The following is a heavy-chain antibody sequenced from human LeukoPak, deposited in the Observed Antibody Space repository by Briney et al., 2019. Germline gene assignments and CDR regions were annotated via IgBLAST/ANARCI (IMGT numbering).Heavy chain of an antibody. CDR3: ARDQQWLVI. J-gene: IGHJ1*01. CDR2: TSAYNGNT. D-gene: IGHD6-19*01. CDR1: GYTFTGYY. Sequence: ASVKVSCKASGYTFTGYYMHWVRQAPGQGLEWMGWTSAYNGNTNYAQKLQGRVTMTTDTSTSTAYMELRSLRSDDTAVYYCARDQQWLVIWGQGTLVTVSS. V-gene: IGHV1-18*04.